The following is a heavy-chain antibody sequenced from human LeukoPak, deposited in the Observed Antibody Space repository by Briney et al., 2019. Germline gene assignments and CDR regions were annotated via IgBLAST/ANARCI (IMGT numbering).Heavy chain of an antibody. Sequence: PGGSLRLSCAASGFTFSSYAMSWVRQAPGKGLEWVSAILGSGHSTYYADSVKGRFTISRDNSKNTLYLQMNSLRAEDTAVYYCAKGIGVGALAQFDYWGQGTLVTVSS. CDR3: AKGIGVGALAQFDY. D-gene: IGHD1-26*01. CDR2: ILGSGHST. CDR1: GFTFSSYA. J-gene: IGHJ4*02. V-gene: IGHV3-23*01.